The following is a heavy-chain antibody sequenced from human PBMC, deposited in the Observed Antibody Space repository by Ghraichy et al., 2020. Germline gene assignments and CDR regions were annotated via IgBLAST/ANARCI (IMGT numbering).Heavy chain of an antibody. CDR2: INNGGGST. CDR1: GFSFVSFA. V-gene: IGHV3-64D*08. CDR3: LKGLGASNFIPGKGFVRV. J-gene: IGHJ1*01. D-gene: IGHD3-10*01. Sequence: GESLNISCSASGFSFVSFAMHWIRQAPGKGLQYVSAINNGGGSTYYAESVKGRFTISRDNSKNTVYLQMSNLRAEDTAIYYWLKGLGASNFIPGKGFVRVWGQGTLVTVSS.